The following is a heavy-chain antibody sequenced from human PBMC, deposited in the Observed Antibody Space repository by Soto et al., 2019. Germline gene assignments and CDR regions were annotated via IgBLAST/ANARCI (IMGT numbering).Heavy chain of an antibody. CDR2: MQSSGST. J-gene: IGHJ4*02. Sequence: SETLSLTCAVSGGSISSGGYSWSWIRQAPGKGLEWIGQMQSSGSTNYNPSLKSRLTISLDRSRNEFSLNLSSVTAADTAVYYCALYLPGYGGVGYWGQGALVTVSS. V-gene: IGHV4-61*08. CDR1: GGSISSGGYS. D-gene: IGHD1-26*01. CDR3: ALYLPGYGGVGY.